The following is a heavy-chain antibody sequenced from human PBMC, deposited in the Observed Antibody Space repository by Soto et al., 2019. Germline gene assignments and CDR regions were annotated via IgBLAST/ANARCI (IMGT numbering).Heavy chain of an antibody. CDR2: IDPTGGRT. D-gene: IGHD6-19*01. CDR3: AREPQFPHQETGMDV. J-gene: IGHJ6*02. CDR1: GYTFENYY. V-gene: IGHV1-46*02. Sequence: QVHLVQSGAAVKKPGASVKVSCKASGYTFENYYVHWVRQAPGQGLEWLAMIDPTGGRTTCAQKFQDRVTVTRDTSTSTVYMELSSLRSNDTALYYCAREPQFPHQETGMDVWGQGTTVTVSS.